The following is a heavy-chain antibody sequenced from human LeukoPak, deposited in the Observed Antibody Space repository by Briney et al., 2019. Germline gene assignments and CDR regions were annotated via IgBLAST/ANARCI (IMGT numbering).Heavy chain of an antibody. CDR1: GYTFTGYY. J-gene: IGHJ6*02. V-gene: IGHV1-2*02. Sequence: GASVKVSCKASGYTFTGYYMHWVRQAPGQGLEWMGWINPNSGGTNYAQKFQGRVTMTRDTSISTAYMELSRLRSDDTAVYYCARNRLGAYINYYYDSSGPDVWGQGTTVTVSS. CDR3: ARNRLGAYINYYYDSSGPDV. D-gene: IGHD3-22*01. CDR2: INPNSGGT.